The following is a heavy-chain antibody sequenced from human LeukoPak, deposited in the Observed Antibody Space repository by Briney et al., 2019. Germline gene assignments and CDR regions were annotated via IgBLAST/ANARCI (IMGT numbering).Heavy chain of an antibody. CDR1: GFTFSSYS. CDR2: ISSSSTI. J-gene: IGHJ4*02. D-gene: IGHD3-22*01. Sequence: GGSLRLSCAASGFTFSSYSMNWVRQAPGKGLEWVSYISSSSTIYYADSVKGRFTIPRDNAKNSLYLQMNSLRAEDTAVYYCAKDLVPLIYDSSGYYPGPVDYWGQGTLVTVSS. V-gene: IGHV3-48*01. CDR3: AKDLVPLIYDSSGYYPGPVDY.